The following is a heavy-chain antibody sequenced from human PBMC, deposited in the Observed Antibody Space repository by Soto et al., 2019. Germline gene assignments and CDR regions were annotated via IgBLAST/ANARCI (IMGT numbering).Heavy chain of an antibody. CDR3: ARGRRAYGSGSYFASPTVGYGMDV. CDR2: IYYSGST. Sequence: QVQLQESGPGLVKPSQTLSLTCTVSGGSISSGGYYWSWIRQHPGKGLEWIGYIYYSGSTYYNPSLKSRVTISGDTSKNQFSLKLSSVTAADTAVYYCARGRRAYGSGSYFASPTVGYGMDVWGQGTTVTVSS. J-gene: IGHJ6*02. V-gene: IGHV4-31*03. CDR1: GGSISSGGYY. D-gene: IGHD3-10*01.